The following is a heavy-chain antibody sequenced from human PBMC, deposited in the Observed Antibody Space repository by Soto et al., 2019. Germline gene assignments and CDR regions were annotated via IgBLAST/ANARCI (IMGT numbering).Heavy chain of an antibody. CDR2: ITLSGGSA. CDR1: GFIFRNYA. Sequence: EVQLSESGGGLVHPGGSMRLSCAASGFIFRNYAMSWVRQAPGKGLEWVSVITLSGGSAYYADSVKGRFTISRDNSQNTLYLQINSVRAVDTAVYHCAKFGDYYYSLFDYWGQGTPVNGSS. D-gene: IGHD3-22*01. V-gene: IGHV3-23*01. J-gene: IGHJ4*02. CDR3: AKFGDYYYSLFDY.